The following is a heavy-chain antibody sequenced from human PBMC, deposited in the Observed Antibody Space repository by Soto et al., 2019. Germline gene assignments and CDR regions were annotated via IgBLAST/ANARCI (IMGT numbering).Heavy chain of an antibody. V-gene: IGHV1-69*13. CDR1: GGTFSSYA. CDR2: IIPIFGTA. D-gene: IGHD3-3*02. CDR3: ASIFYNYYYYGMDV. J-gene: IGHJ6*02. Sequence: ASVKVSCKASGGTFSSYAISWVRQAPGQGLEWMGGIIPIFGTANYAQKFQGRVTITADESTSTAYMELSSLRSEDTAVYYCASIFYNYYYYGMDVWGQGTTVTVSS.